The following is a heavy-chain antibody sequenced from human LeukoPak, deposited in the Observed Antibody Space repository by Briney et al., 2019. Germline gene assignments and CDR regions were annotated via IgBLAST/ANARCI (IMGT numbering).Heavy chain of an antibody. V-gene: IGHV4-59*01. CDR1: GDSISSYY. J-gene: IGHJ3*02. CDR3: ARDYAFDI. Sequence: SETLSLTCTVSGDSISSYYWSWIRQPPGKGLEWIGYIYYIGSTNYNPSLKSRVAISVDTSKNQFPLKLSSVTAADTAVYYCARDYAFDIWGQGTMVAVSS. CDR2: IYYIGST.